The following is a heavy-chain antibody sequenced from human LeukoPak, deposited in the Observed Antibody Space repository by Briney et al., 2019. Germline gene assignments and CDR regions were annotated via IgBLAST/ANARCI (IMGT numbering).Heavy chain of an antibody. CDR2: IYYSGST. CDR3: ARAGTYYDILTGFDY. Sequence: SETLSLTCTVSGGSISSGDYYWSWIRQPPGKGLEWIGYIYYSGSTYYNPSLKSRVTISVDTSKNQFSLKLSSVTAADTAVYYCARAGTYYDILTGFDYWGQGTLVTVSS. V-gene: IGHV4-30-4*01. D-gene: IGHD3-9*01. J-gene: IGHJ4*02. CDR1: GGSISSGDYY.